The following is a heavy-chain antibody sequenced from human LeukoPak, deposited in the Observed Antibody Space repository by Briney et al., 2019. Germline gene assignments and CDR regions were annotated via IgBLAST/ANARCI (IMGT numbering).Heavy chain of an antibody. J-gene: IGHJ4*02. Sequence: ASVRVSFTSSGYTFTDYYFHWVRQAPGQGLEWMGWINPNSGGTKYAQKFQGRVTMARDTSITTASMELSYLISDDTAVYFCARGRPLRYFDWLLPLDYWGQGTLVTVSS. CDR2: INPNSGGT. CDR1: GYTFTDYY. V-gene: IGHV1-2*02. CDR3: ARGRPLRYFDWLLPLDY. D-gene: IGHD3-9*01.